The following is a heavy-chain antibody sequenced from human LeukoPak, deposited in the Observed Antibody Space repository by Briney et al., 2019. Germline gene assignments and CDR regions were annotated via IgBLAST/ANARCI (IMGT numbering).Heavy chain of an antibody. CDR1: GYTFTSYD. CDR2: MNPNSGNT. Sequence: ASVKVSCKASGYTFTSYDINWVRQATGQGLERMGWMNPNSGNTGYAQKFQGRVTMTRNTSISTAYMELSSLRSEDTAVYYCARGCDSSSWYDWWGQGTLVTVSS. D-gene: IGHD6-13*01. J-gene: IGHJ5*01. V-gene: IGHV1-8*01. CDR3: ARGCDSSSWYDW.